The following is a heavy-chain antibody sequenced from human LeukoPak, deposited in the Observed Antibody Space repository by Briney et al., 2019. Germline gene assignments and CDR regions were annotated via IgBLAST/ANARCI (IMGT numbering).Heavy chain of an antibody. CDR2: IIPIFGTA. CDR3: ARDGAQWELYAFDI. D-gene: IGHD1-26*01. Sequence: SVKVSCKASGGTFSSYAISWVRQAPGQGLGWMGRIIPIFGTANYAQKFQGRVTITTDESTSTAYMELSSLRSEDTAVYYCARDGAQWELYAFDIWGQGTMVTVSS. J-gene: IGHJ3*02. V-gene: IGHV1-69*05. CDR1: GGTFSSYA.